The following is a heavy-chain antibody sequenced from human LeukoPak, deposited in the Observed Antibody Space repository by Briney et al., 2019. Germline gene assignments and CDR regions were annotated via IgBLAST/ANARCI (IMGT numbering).Heavy chain of an antibody. CDR1: GGSISSYY. D-gene: IGHD2-2*01. CDR2: IYYSGST. Sequence: SETLSLTCTVSGGSISSYYWSWIRQPPGKGLEWIGYIYYSGSTNYNPSLKSQVTISVDTSKNQFSLKLSSVTAADTAVYYCARHFCSSTSCSNWGQGTLVTVSS. V-gene: IGHV4-59*08. CDR3: ARHFCSSTSCSN. J-gene: IGHJ4*02.